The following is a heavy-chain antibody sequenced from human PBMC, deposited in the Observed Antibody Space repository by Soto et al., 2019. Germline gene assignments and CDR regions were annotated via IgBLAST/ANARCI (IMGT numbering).Heavy chain of an antibody. CDR2: ISAYNGNT. Sequence: ASVKVSCKASGYTFTRYGISCVLQAPLQGLEWMGWISAYNGNTNYAQKLQGRVTMTTDTSTSTAYMELRSLRSDDTAVYYCARSPYSGSLLLFDYWGQGTLVTVSS. CDR1: GYTFTRYG. J-gene: IGHJ4*02. D-gene: IGHD1-26*01. CDR3: ARSPYSGSLLLFDY. V-gene: IGHV1-18*01.